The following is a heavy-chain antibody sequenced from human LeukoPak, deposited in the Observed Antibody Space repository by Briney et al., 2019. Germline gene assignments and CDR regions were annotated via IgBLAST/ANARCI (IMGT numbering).Heavy chain of an antibody. CDR3: ARCDSGGWFFDS. Sequence: KASETLSLTCAVSGGSFSGYSWNWIRQPPGKGLEWIGEINQSGSTKYNPSLKSRVTISIDTSKSQFSMRLNSMTAADTALYYCARCDSGGWFFDSWGQGALVTVSS. V-gene: IGHV4-34*01. CDR1: GGSFSGYS. D-gene: IGHD6-19*01. J-gene: IGHJ5*01. CDR2: INQSGST.